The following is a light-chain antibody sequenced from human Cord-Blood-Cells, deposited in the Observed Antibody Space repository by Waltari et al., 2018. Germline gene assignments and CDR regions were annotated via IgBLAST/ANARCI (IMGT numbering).Light chain of an antibody. CDR2: DVS. CDR3: CSYAGSYTLV. Sequence: QSALTQPRSVSGSPGPSVTISCTGTSSDVGGYNVVSWYQQHPGKAPKLMIYDVSKRPSGVPDRFSGSKSGNTASLTISGLQAEDEADYYCCSYAGSYTLVFGGGTKLTVL. V-gene: IGLV2-11*01. J-gene: IGLJ2*01. CDR1: SSDVGGYNV.